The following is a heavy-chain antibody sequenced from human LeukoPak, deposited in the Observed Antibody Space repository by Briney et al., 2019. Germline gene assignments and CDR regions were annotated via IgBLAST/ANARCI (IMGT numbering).Heavy chain of an antibody. Sequence: GALRLSCAASGFTFSIYWMSWVRQAPGKGLEWVAVIWYDGSNKYYADSVKGRFTISRDNSKNTLYLQMNSLRAEDTAVYYCARDEDIVVVRYCFDYWGQGTLVTVSS. CDR3: ARDEDIVVVRYCFDY. CDR1: GFTFSIYW. J-gene: IGHJ4*02. D-gene: IGHD2-2*01. CDR2: IWYDGSNK. V-gene: IGHV3-33*08.